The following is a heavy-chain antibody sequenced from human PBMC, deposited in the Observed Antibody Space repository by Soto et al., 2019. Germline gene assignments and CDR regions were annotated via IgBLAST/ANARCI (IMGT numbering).Heavy chain of an antibody. V-gene: IGHV3-23*01. CDR3: AKDPGGRRKHTFFAS. CDR2: ISGSGGST. CDR1: GCKFGGYA. Sequence: PWGSMRLSWAAAGCKFGGYAVSRVRKTQGKGLEWVSAISGSGGSTYYADSVKGRFTIPRDNSKNTLYLQMNSLRAEDTAVYYCAKDPGGRRKHTFFASLGNGTLVTGSS. D-gene: IGHD2-8*02. J-gene: IGHJ5*01.